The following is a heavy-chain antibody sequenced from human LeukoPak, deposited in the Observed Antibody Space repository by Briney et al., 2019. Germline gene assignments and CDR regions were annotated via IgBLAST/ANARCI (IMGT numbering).Heavy chain of an antibody. Sequence: SGTLSLTCTVSGGSISSGGYYWSWIRQHPGKGLEWIGYIYYSGSTYYNPSLKSRVTISVDTSKNQFSLKLSSVTAADTAVYYCARGRLVLMVYARAFDIWGQGTMVTVSS. J-gene: IGHJ3*02. CDR2: IYYSGST. V-gene: IGHV4-31*03. CDR1: GGSISSGGYY. D-gene: IGHD2-8*01. CDR3: ARGRLVLMVYARAFDI.